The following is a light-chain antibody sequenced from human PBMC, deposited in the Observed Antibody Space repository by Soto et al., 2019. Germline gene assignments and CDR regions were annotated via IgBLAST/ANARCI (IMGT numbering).Light chain of an antibody. J-gene: IGKJ2*01. CDR3: QQSYSTTPT. CDR2: AAS. CDR1: SISSY. Sequence: SISSYVNWYQQKSGQAPKLLIYAASSLRSGVPSRLSGTGSGTDFTLTITSLQPEDFASYHCQQSYSTTPTFGQGTKVDIX. V-gene: IGKV1-39*01.